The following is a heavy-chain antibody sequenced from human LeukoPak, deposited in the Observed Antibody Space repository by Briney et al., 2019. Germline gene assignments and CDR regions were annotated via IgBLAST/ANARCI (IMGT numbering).Heavy chain of an antibody. V-gene: IGHV4-4*07. J-gene: IGHJ4*02. CDR1: GDSLSSSY. CDR3: ARDCSGGNCYLGVIDY. D-gene: IGHD2-15*01. Sequence: SETLSLTCTVSGDSLSSSYWSWVRQPAGKGLEWIGRIYTSGYTNYNPSLRSRVTLSVETSKNQFSLKLTSVTDADAAVYYCARDCSGGNCYLGVIDYWGQGTQVIVSS. CDR2: IYTSGYT.